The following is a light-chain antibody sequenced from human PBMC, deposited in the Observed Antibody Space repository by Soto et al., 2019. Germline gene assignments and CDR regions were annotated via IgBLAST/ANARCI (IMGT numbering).Light chain of an antibody. CDR1: QSVSSGY. Sequence: EIVLTQSPGTLSLSPGERATLSCRASQSVSSGYLAWYQQKPGQAPRLLIYGASSRATGIPDRFSGSGSGTDSTLTISRLQPEDFAVYYCQHYGSSLTFGQGTRVEIK. CDR2: GAS. J-gene: IGKJ5*01. CDR3: QHYGSSLT. V-gene: IGKV3-20*01.